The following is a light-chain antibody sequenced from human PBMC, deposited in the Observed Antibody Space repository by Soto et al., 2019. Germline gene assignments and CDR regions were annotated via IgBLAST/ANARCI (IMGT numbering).Light chain of an antibody. Sequence: EIVLTQSPATLSLSPGERATLSCRASQSVSSSYLAWYQQKPGQAPRLLIYGASSRATGIPDRFSGSGSGTDFTLTISRLEPEDFAVYYCQQYGSSGTFGGGTKVEIK. J-gene: IGKJ4*01. CDR3: QQYGSSGT. V-gene: IGKV3-20*01. CDR2: GAS. CDR1: QSVSSSY.